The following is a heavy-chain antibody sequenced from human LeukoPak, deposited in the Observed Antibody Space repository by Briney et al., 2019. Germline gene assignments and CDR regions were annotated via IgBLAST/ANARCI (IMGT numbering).Heavy chain of an antibody. Sequence: RSGGSLKLSCAVSGFTFSSYWMSWVRQAPGKGLEWMGGFDPEDGETIYAQKFQGRVTMTEDTSTDTAYMELSSLRAEDTAVYYCPKDDQSGSYSNWGQGTLVTVSS. CDR2: FDPEDGET. V-gene: IGHV1-24*01. CDR3: PKDDQSGSYSN. D-gene: IGHD1-26*01. J-gene: IGHJ4*02. CDR1: GFTFSSYW.